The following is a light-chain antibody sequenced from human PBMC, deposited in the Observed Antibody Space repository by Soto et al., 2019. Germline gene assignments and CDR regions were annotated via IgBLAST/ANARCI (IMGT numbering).Light chain of an antibody. J-gene: IGKJ3*01. CDR1: QALSSW. V-gene: IGKV1-12*01. CDR2: AAS. Sequence: DILMTQSPSSVSASVGDRVTITCRASQALSSWLAWYQHKPGKAPNLLIYAASSLQSGVPSRFNGSASGTDFTLTISSLQPEDFASYYCQQGNSFPQIFTFGPGTKVDIK. CDR3: QQGNSFPQIFT.